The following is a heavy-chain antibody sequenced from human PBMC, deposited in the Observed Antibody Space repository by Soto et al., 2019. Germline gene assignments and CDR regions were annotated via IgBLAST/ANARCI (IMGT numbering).Heavy chain of an antibody. CDR3: ARTPSPVVPAAMRPYGMDV. D-gene: IGHD2-2*01. CDR1: GGTFSSYT. CDR2: LIPILGIA. Sequence: QVQLVQSGAEVKKPGSSVKVSCKASGGTFSSYTISWVRQAPGQGLEWMGRLIPILGIANYAQKLQGRVTITAAKSRNTAYIELCSLRAEATAEYYAARTPSPVVPAAMRPYGMDVWGQGTTVTVSS. J-gene: IGHJ6*02. V-gene: IGHV1-69*02.